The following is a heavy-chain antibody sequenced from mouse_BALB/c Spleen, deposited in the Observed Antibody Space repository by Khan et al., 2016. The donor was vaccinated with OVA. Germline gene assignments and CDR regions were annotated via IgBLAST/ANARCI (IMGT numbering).Heavy chain of an antibody. CDR1: GFTFSSYA. CDR2: ISSGGHYT. Sequence: EVQLVESGGGSVKPGGSLKLSCSASGFTFSSYAMSWVRQTPEKRLELVATISSGGHYTFYPDSVKGRFTISRDNARNTLYLQMSSLRSEDTAMYYCASSLVDYYAMDYWGQGASVTVSS. J-gene: IGHJ4*01. CDR3: ASSLVDYYAMDY. V-gene: IGHV5-9-3*01. D-gene: IGHD2-12*01.